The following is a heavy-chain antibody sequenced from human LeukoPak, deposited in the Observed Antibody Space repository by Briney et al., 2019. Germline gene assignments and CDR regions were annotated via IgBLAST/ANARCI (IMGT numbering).Heavy chain of an antibody. Sequence: GASVKVSCKASSYTFSSYGISWVRQAPGQGLEWMGWISAYNGNTNYAQKLQGRVTMTTDTSTSTAYMELRSLNSDDTAVYYCAGDTGGDRWKRVLLWSNWFDPWGQGTLVTVSS. CDR1: SYTFSSYG. V-gene: IGHV1-18*01. D-gene: IGHD3-10*01. CDR3: AGDTGGDRWKRVLLWSNWFDP. J-gene: IGHJ5*02. CDR2: ISAYNGNT.